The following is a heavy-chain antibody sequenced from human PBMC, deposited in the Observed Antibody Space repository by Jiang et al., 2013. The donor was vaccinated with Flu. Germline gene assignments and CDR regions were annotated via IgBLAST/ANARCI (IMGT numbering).Heavy chain of an antibody. J-gene: IGHJ5*02. V-gene: IGHV4-39*07. D-gene: IGHD3-10*01. CDR3: ARDLDYYGSGTGRFDP. CDR2: IYYSGST. CDR1: GGSISSSSYY. Sequence: GLVKPSETLSLTCTVSGGSISSSSYYWGWIRQPPGKGLEWIGSIYYSGSTYYNPSLRSRVTISVDTSKNQFSLKLSSVTAADTAVYYCARDLDYYGSGTGRFDPWGQGTLVTVSS.